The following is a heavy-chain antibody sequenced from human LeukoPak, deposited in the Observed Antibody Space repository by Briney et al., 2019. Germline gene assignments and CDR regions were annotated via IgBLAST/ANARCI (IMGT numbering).Heavy chain of an antibody. V-gene: IGHV1-18*01. J-gene: IGHJ3*02. CDR2: ISAYNGNT. CDR3: AKSGSYPNDAFDI. CDR1: GYTFTSYG. D-gene: IGHD1-26*01. Sequence: ASVKVSCKASGYTFTSYGISWVRQAPGQGLEWMGWISAYNGNTNYAQKLQGRVTMTTDTSTSTAYMELSSLRSEDTAVYYCAKSGSYPNDAFDIWGQGTMVTVSS.